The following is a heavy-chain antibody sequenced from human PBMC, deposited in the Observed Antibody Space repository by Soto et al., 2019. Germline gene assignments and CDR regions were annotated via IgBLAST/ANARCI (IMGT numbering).Heavy chain of an antibody. CDR3: AKDLRGNYPYYFDY. Sequence: QVHLVESGGGVVQPGRSLRLSCAASGFTFSNYGMHWVRQAPGKGLKWVAVISYDGSNKYYADSVKGRFTISRDNSKNTLYLQMNSLRAEDTAVYYCAKDLRGNYPYYFDYWGQGTLVTVSS. D-gene: IGHD1-26*01. CDR2: ISYDGSNK. V-gene: IGHV3-30*18. CDR1: GFTFSNYG. J-gene: IGHJ4*02.